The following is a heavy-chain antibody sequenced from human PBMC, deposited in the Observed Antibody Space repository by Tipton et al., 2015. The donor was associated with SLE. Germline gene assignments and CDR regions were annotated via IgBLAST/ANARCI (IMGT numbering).Heavy chain of an antibody. D-gene: IGHD3-3*01. J-gene: IGHJ3*01. Sequence: SLRLSCAASGFMFSSYWMSWVRQAPGKGLEWVANIKPEGTEKYYVDSLKGRFTISRDNARNLLYLQMNNLRDEETAVYYCARGDFWSGQYIDAFDVWGQGTMVTVSS. CDR3: ARGDFWSGQYIDAFDV. CDR2: IKPEGTEK. V-gene: IGHV3-7*01. CDR1: GFMFSSYW.